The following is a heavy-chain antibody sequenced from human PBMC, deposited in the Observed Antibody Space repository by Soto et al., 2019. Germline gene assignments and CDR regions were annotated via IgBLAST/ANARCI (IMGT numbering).Heavy chain of an antibody. J-gene: IGHJ6*02. CDR2: IIPMFGTT. CDR1: GYTFTSYG. Sequence: SVTVSCKASGYTFTSYGISWVRQAPGQGLEWMGGIIPMFGTTNYVEKFQGRVTITADKSTSIAYMELSSLRSEDTAVYYCASAEGYIVATSYYYYGLDVWGQGTTVTVSS. D-gene: IGHD5-12*01. CDR3: ASAEGYIVATSYYYYGLDV. V-gene: IGHV1-69*06.